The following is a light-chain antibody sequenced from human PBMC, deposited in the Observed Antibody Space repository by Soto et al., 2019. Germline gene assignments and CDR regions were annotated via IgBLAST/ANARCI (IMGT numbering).Light chain of an antibody. Sequence: EIVLTQSPGTLSLSPGERATLSCRASQSVSSSYLAWYQQKPGQAPRLLIYGASTRATDIPDRFSGSGSGADFTLKISRLETDDFAVYYCQQYGNSPSTLSIGGGTKVEIK. V-gene: IGKV3-20*01. CDR2: GAS. CDR1: QSVSSSY. J-gene: IGKJ4*01. CDR3: QQYGNSPSTLS.